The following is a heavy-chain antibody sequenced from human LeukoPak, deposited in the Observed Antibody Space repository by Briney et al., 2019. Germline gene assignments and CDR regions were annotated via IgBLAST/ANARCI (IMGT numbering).Heavy chain of an antibody. J-gene: IGHJ4*02. CDR1: GFTVSSNY. CDR3: AKDRRHRPYYFDY. CDR2: IYSGGST. Sequence: GGSLRLSCAASGFTVSSNYMSWVRQAPGKGLEWVSVIYSGGSTYYADSVKGRFTISRDNSKNTLYLQMNSLRAEDTAVYYCAKDRRHRPYYFDYWGQGTLVTVSS. V-gene: IGHV3-66*01.